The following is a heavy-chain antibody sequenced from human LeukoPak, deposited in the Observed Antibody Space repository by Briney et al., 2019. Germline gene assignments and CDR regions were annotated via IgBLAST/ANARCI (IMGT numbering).Heavy chain of an antibody. CDR3: ATDFYDST. Sequence: GGSLRLSCAASGFTFSGCPIHWVRQAPGKGLEWVGRIRSNSDGGTIDYAATVKGRFTLSRDDSKTTLYLQMNSLQTEDTAVYYCATDFYDSTWGQGTLVTVSS. CDR2: IRSNSDGGTI. CDR1: GFTFSGCP. V-gene: IGHV3-15*07. J-gene: IGHJ5*02. D-gene: IGHD3-22*01.